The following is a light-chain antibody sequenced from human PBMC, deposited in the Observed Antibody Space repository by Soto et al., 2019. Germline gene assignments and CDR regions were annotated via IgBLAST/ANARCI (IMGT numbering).Light chain of an antibody. Sequence: QSVLTQSPSASAPLGASVKLTCTLSSGHSSYAIAWHQQQPEKGPRYLMKLNSDGSHSKGDGIPYRFSGSSAGTERYLTVSSLQSEDEADYSCQTWGTGYWVFGGGTKLTVL. CDR2: LNSDGSH. J-gene: IGLJ3*02. V-gene: IGLV4-69*01. CDR3: QTWGTGYWV. CDR1: SGHSSYA.